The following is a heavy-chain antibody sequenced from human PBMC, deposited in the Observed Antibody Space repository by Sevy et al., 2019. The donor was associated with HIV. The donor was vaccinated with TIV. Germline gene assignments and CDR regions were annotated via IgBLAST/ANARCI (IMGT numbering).Heavy chain of an antibody. V-gene: IGHV4-34*01. CDR2: INHSGST. CDR3: ARGYDAGPLIF. CDR1: GGSFSADY. D-gene: IGHD3-22*01. Sequence: SETLSLTCTVYGGSFSADYWTWIRQPPGKGLEWIGEINHSGSTNYNPSLKSRFTISLDTSKKQFSLRLTSVTAADTAVFYCARGYDAGPLIFWGHGTLVTVSS. J-gene: IGHJ4*01.